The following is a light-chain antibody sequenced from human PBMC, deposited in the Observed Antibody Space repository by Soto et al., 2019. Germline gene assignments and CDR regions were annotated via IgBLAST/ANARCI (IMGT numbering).Light chain of an antibody. CDR1: QSVSSN. CDR3: QQYKNWPPWT. J-gene: IGKJ1*01. CDR2: GAS. V-gene: IGKV3-15*01. Sequence: EIVMTQSPATLSVSPGERATLSCMASQSVSSNLAWYQQKPGQAPRLLIHGASTRATGTPARFSGSGSGTEFTLTISRLQSEDSAVYYCQQYKNWPPWTFGQGTKGDI.